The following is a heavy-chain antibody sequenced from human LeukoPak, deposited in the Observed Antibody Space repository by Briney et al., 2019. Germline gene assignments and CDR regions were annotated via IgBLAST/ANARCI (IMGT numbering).Heavy chain of an antibody. CDR1: GFTVSSNY. V-gene: IGHV3-53*01. D-gene: IGHD4-17*01. CDR3: ARAGYDYGDYGYSPFDY. Sequence: GGSLRLSCAASGFTVSSNYMSWVRQAPGKGLEWASVIYSGGSTYYADSVKGRFTISRDNSKNTLYLQMNSLRAEDTAVYYCARAGYDYGDYGYSPFDYWGQGTLVTVSS. J-gene: IGHJ4*02. CDR2: IYSGGST.